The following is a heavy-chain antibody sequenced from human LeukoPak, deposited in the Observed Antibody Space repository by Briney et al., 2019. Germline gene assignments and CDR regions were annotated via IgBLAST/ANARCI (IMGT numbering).Heavy chain of an antibody. V-gene: IGHV3-7*03. J-gene: IGHJ4*02. CDR3: ASHRGHSGWHGSRLDY. CDR2: IKQDGSEK. CDR1: GFTFTNYC. D-gene: IGHD6-19*01. Sequence: PGGSLRLSCAASGFTFTNYCMTWGRQAPGKGLEWVANIKQDGSEKYYLDSVKGRFTISRDNPKNSLYLQMNSLRAEDTAVYYCASHRGHSGWHGSRLDYWGQGTLVTVSS.